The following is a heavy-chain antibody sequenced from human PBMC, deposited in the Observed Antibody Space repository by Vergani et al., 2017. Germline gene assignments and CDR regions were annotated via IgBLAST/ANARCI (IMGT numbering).Heavy chain of an antibody. V-gene: IGHV3-7*03. D-gene: IGHD5-12*01. CDR1: GFTFSSYW. CDR3: TKGSVYYHDSAGHGYDPYTGFDL. CDR2: IKQDGSEK. J-gene: IGHJ3*01. Sequence: EVQMVESGGGLVKPGGSLRLSCVASGFTFSSYWMSWVRQAPGKGLEWVANIKQDGSEKYYVDSVKGRFTISRDNAKNSLFLEMNSLRFEDTAVYFCTKGSVYYHDSAGHGYDPYTGFDLWGQGTLVTVSS.